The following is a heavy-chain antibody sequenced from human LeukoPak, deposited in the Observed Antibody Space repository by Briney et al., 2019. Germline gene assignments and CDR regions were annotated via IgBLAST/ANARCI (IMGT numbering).Heavy chain of an antibody. Sequence: GASVKVSCKASGYTFTNYDINWVRQATGQGLEWMGWMNPNSGNTGYAQKFQGRVTMTRNTSISTAYMELSNLRSEDTAVYYCARQRYGDYGARAFDIWGQGTMVAVSS. CDR3: ARQRYGDYGARAFDI. J-gene: IGHJ3*02. V-gene: IGHV1-8*01. D-gene: IGHD4-17*01. CDR1: GYTFTNYD. CDR2: MNPNSGNT.